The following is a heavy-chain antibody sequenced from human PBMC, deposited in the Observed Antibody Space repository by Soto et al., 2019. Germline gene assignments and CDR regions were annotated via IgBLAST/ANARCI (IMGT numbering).Heavy chain of an antibody. CDR1: SYTFTSYG. V-gene: IGHV1-18*01. CDR2: ISAYNGNT. CDR3: ARDGIAAAGSDVCDYYYYGMDV. D-gene: IGHD6-13*01. J-gene: IGHJ6*02. Sequence: ASVKVSCKASSYTFTSYGISWVRQAPGQGLEWMGWISAYNGNTNYAQKLQGRVTMTTDTSTSTAYMELRSLRSDDTAVYYCARDGIAAAGSDVCDYYYYGMDVWGQGTTVTVSS.